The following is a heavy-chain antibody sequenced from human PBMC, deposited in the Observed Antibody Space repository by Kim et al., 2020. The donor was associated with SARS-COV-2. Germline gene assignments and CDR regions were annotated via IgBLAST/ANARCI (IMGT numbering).Heavy chain of an antibody. CDR2: ISGTGTST. CDR1: GFTFSSYA. Sequence: GGSLRLSCAASGFTFSSYAMSWVRQAPGKGLEWVSSISGTGTSTYYADSVKGRFTVSRDNSKNTLYLQMNSLRAEDTAVFYCAKEIGDYLSYFNYWGQGTLVTVSS. J-gene: IGHJ4*02. V-gene: IGHV3-23*01. CDR3: AKEIGDYLSYFNY. D-gene: IGHD4-17*01.